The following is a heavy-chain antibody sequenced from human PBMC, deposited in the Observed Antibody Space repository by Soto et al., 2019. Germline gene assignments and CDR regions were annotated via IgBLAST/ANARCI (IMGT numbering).Heavy chain of an antibody. Sequence: PSETLSLTCTVSGGSISSGGYYWSWIRQHPGKGLEWIGYIYYSGSTYYNPSLKSRVTISVDTSKNQFSLKLSSVTAADTAVYYCAREAKEKRTYYYDSSGYYRYQGAFDYWGQGTLVTVSS. J-gene: IGHJ4*02. V-gene: IGHV4-31*03. CDR1: GGSISSGGYY. CDR3: AREAKEKRTYYYDSSGYYRYQGAFDY. CDR2: IYYSGST. D-gene: IGHD3-22*01.